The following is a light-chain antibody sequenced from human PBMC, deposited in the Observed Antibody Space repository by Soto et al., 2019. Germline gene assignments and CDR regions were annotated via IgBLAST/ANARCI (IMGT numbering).Light chain of an antibody. J-gene: IGKJ5*01. CDR1: QGIGSY. CDR2: AAS. V-gene: IGKV1-27*01. Sequence: DIPMTQSPSSLSASVGDRVTITCRASQGIGSYLAWYQQKLGKVPKLLISAASTLQSGVPSRFSGSGSGTDFTLTISSLQPEDVATYYCQKYSSVITFGQGTRLEIK. CDR3: QKYSSVIT.